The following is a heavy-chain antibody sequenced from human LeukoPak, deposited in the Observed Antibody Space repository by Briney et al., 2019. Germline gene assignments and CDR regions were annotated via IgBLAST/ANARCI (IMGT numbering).Heavy chain of an antibody. D-gene: IGHD3-9*01. Sequence: GESRKISRKGSGYSLTNYWLGWVRQMPGKGLEWMGIIYPGYSDTRYSPSFQGQVIISADQPISTPYLQWSSLKASDTAMYYCARAGQYYDILTAYLNCDYWGQGTLVTVSS. V-gene: IGHV5-51*04. CDR3: ARAGQYYDILTAYLNCDY. J-gene: IGHJ4*02. CDR2: IYPGYSDT. CDR1: GYSLTNYW.